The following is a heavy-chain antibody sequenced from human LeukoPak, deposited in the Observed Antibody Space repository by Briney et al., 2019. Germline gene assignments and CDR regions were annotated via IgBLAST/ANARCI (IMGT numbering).Heavy chain of an antibody. CDR2: ISGSGGST. V-gene: IGHV3-23*01. CDR1: GFTFSSYA. D-gene: IGHD3-16*01. J-gene: IGHJ4*02. CDR3: VCLRPPLDF. Sequence: GGSLRPSCAASGFTFSSYAMSWVRQAPGKGLEWVSAISGSGGSTYYADSVQGRFTISRDNAKSTVFLQMNSLRVEDTAVYFCVCLRPPLDFWGQGILVTVSS.